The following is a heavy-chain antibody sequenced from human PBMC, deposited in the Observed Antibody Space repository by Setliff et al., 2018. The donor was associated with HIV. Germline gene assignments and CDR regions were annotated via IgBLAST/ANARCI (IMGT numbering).Heavy chain of an antibody. Sequence: GASVKVSCKVSGYTFTTYSMHWVRQAPGQRLEWMGWLHTGDGRTSYSVKLQGRVTFTRDTSASTAYMELRSLRSDDTAVYYCARDFSGQQLVGGWFDPWGQGTLVTVSS. V-gene: IGHV1-3*04. CDR3: ARDFSGQQLVGGWFDP. CDR2: LHTGDGRT. D-gene: IGHD6-13*01. J-gene: IGHJ5*02. CDR1: GYTFTTYS.